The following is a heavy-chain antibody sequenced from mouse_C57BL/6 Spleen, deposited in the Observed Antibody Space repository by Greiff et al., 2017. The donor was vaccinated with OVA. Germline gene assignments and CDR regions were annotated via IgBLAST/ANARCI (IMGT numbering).Heavy chain of an antibody. Sequence: QVQLQQSGPELVKPGASVKISCKASGYAFSSSWMNWVKQRPGKGLEWIGRIYPGDGDTNYNGKFKGKATLTADKSSSTAYMQLSSLTSEDSAVYFCARGKTADYFDYWGQGTTLTVSS. CDR2: IYPGDGDT. V-gene: IGHV1-82*01. J-gene: IGHJ2*01. CDR3: ARGKTADYFDY. D-gene: IGHD4-1*01. CDR1: GYAFSSSW.